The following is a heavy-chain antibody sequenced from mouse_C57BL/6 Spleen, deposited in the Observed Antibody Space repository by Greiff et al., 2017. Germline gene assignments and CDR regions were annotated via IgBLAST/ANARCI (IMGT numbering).Heavy chain of an antibody. Sequence: EVMLVESGGGLVQPGGSLKLSCAASGFTFSDYGMAWVRQAPRKGPEWVAFISNLADSIYYADTVTGRFTISRENATNTLYLEMSSLRSEDTAMYYCGRGSYDMEYWGQGTSVTVAS. CDR3: GRGSYDMEY. CDR2: ISNLADSI. CDR1: GFTFSDYG. J-gene: IGHJ4*01. V-gene: IGHV5-15*01.